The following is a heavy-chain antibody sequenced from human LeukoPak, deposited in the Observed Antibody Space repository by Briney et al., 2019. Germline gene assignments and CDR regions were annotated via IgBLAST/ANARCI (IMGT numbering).Heavy chain of an antibody. J-gene: IGHJ6*03. CDR3: ARGGIPTGPYYYFYYMDV. CDR2: ISYDGSNK. D-gene: IGHD3-10*01. CDR1: GFTFSRHV. V-gene: IGHV3-30*01. Sequence: AGSSLRLSCAASGFTFSRHVMHWVRQAPGKGLEWVASISYDGSNKFHADPVKGRFTISRDNSRNTLYLQMNSLRGEDAAVYSCARGGIPTGPYYYFYYMDVWGKGTAVAVSS.